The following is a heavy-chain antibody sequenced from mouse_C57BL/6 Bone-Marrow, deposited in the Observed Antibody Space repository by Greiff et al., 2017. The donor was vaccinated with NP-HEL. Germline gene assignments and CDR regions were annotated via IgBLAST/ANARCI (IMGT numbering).Heavy chain of an antibody. Sequence: DVMLVESGGGLVQPGGSLSLSCAASGFTFTDYYMSWVRQPPGKALEWLGFIRNKANGYTTEYSASVKGRFTISRDNSQSILYLQMNALRAEDSATYYCARSLYYYGSSSPFAYWGQGTLVTVSA. J-gene: IGHJ3*01. CDR1: GFTFTDYY. CDR3: ARSLYYYGSSSPFAY. CDR2: IRNKANGYTT. D-gene: IGHD1-1*01. V-gene: IGHV7-3*01.